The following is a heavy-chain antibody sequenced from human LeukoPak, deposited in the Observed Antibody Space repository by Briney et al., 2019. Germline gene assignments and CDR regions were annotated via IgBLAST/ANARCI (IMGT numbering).Heavy chain of an antibody. D-gene: IGHD3-10*01. CDR3: ARASMVWFGELFPFDY. V-gene: IGHV1-2*02. J-gene: IGHJ4*02. Sequence: GASVKVSCKASGYTFTGYYMHWVRQAPGQGLEWMGWINPNSGGTNYAQKFQGRVTMTRDTSISTAYMELSRLRSDDTAVYYCARASMVWFGELFPFDYWGQGTLVTVSS. CDR1: GYTFTGYY. CDR2: INPNSGGT.